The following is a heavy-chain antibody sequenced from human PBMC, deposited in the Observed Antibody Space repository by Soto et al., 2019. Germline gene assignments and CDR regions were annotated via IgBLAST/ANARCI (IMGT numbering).Heavy chain of an antibody. Sequence: PGGSLRLSCAASGFTFSSYEMNWVRQAPGKGLEWVSYISSSGSTIYYADSVKGRFTISRDNAKNSLYLQMNSLRAEDTAVYYCARDGGYCSGGSCYSYYYYYGMDVWGQGTTVTVS. CDR2: ISSSGSTI. J-gene: IGHJ6*02. CDR3: ARDGGYCSGGSCYSYYYYYGMDV. D-gene: IGHD2-15*01. V-gene: IGHV3-48*03. CDR1: GFTFSSYE.